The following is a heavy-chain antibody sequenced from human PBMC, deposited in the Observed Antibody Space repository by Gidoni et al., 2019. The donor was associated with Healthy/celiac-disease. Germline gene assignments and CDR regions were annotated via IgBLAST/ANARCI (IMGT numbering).Heavy chain of an antibody. D-gene: IGHD2-15*01. Sequence: GLVKPSETLSITCTVSGGSISSSSYYWGWIRQPPGKGMEWIGSIYYSGSTYNTPSLKSRVTISVDTSKNQFSLKLSSVTAADTAVYYCARHFRRSCGSYCGQGTLVTVSS. V-gene: IGHV4-39*01. CDR2: IYYSGST. CDR3: ARHFRRSCGSY. J-gene: IGHJ4*02. CDR1: GGSISSSSYY.